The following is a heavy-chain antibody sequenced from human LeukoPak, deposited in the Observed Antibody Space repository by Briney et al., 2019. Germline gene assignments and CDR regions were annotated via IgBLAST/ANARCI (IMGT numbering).Heavy chain of an antibody. CDR3: ARGGYWERPAAVFDI. CDR2: IYQSGST. J-gene: IGHJ3*02. Sequence: SETLSLTCAVSGGSISSGGYSWNWIRQPPGKGLEWIGYIYQSGSTYSTPSLKSRVTISVDGSKNQFSLNLSSVTAADTAVYYCARGGYWERPAAVFDIWGQGTLVTVSS. V-gene: IGHV4-30-2*01. CDR1: GGSISSGGYS. D-gene: IGHD1-1*01.